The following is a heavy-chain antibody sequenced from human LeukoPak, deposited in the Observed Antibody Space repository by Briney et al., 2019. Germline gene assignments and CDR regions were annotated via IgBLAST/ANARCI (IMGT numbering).Heavy chain of an antibody. V-gene: IGHV4-39*07. D-gene: IGHD2-21*02. Sequence: PSETLSLTCAVSSASISSSSYYWGWIRQPPGKGLEWIGSIYYSGSTYYNPSLKSRVTISVDTSKNQFSLKLSSVTAADTAVYYCAREEGDCGGDCYSSGLLVPGAFDIWGQGTMVTVSS. J-gene: IGHJ3*02. CDR1: SASISSSSYY. CDR3: AREEGDCGGDCYSSGLLVPGAFDI. CDR2: IYYSGST.